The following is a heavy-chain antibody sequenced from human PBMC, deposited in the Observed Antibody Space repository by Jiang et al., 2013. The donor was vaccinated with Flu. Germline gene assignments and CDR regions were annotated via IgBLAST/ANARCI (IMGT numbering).Heavy chain of an antibody. J-gene: IGHJ5*02. CDR2: IDPKSGGT. V-gene: IGHV1-2*04. D-gene: IGHD6-19*01. Sequence: GAEVKKPGASVKVSCKASGYTFTGYYLHWVRQAPGQGLEWVGWIDPKSGGTKYAQKFQGWVTMTRDTAISTAYMELSRLKSDDTALYYCTRGASVSSTGWYRRWFDPWGQGTPGHRLL. CDR1: GYTFTGYY. CDR3: TRGASVSSTGWYRRWFDP.